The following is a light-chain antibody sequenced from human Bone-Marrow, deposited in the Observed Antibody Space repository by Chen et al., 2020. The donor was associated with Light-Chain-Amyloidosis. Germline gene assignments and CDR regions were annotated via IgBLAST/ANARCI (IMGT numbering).Light chain of an antibody. Sequence: DIVMTQSPDSLTVSLGERDTINCKSSQSILYSSNNRNYLAWYQQKPGQPPRLLIYWASTRESGVPDRFSGSGSGTDFTLTISSLQAEDVAVYYCQHYYNIPYTFGQGTKLEIK. CDR3: QHYYNIPYT. V-gene: IGKV4-1*01. CDR2: WAS. J-gene: IGKJ2*01. CDR1: QSILYSSNNRNY.